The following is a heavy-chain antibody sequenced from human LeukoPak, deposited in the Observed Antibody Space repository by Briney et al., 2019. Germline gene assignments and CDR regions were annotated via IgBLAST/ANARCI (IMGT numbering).Heavy chain of an antibody. V-gene: IGHV1-69*13. CDR3: AGGALPIAVAGTNWFDP. CDR2: IIPIFGTA. D-gene: IGHD6-19*01. Sequence: SVKVSCKASGGTFSSYAISWVRQAPGQGLEWMGGIIPIFGTANYAQKFQGRVTITADESASTAYMELSSLRSEDTAVYYCAGGALPIAVAGTNWFDPWGQGTLVTVSS. J-gene: IGHJ5*02. CDR1: GGTFSSYA.